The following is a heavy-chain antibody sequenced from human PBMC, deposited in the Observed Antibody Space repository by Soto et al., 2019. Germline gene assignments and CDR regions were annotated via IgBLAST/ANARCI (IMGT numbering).Heavy chain of an antibody. CDR2: INHSGST. Sequence: SETLSLTCAVYGGSFSGYYWSWIRQPPGKGLEWIGEINHSGSTNYNPSLKSRVTISVDTSKNQFSLRLSSVTAADTAVYYCARVEQQLVNWFDPWGQGTLVTVSS. J-gene: IGHJ5*02. CDR3: ARVEQQLVNWFDP. D-gene: IGHD6-13*01. V-gene: IGHV4-34*01. CDR1: GGSFSGYY.